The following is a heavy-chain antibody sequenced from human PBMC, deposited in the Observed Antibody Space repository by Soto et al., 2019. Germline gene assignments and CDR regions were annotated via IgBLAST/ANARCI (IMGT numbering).Heavy chain of an antibody. CDR3: ARGHISSSKNWLDP. Sequence: QVQLVQSGAEVKKPGASVKVSCKGSGYTFTSYHINWVRQATGQGLEWMGWMNPNSGNTGYAQTLQGRVTMTWDTDITTAYMEVISLGFEDTAMYYCARGHISSSKNWLDPWGQGTQVTVSS. V-gene: IGHV1-8*01. D-gene: IGHD6-6*01. CDR2: MNPNSGNT. J-gene: IGHJ5*02. CDR1: GYTFTSYH.